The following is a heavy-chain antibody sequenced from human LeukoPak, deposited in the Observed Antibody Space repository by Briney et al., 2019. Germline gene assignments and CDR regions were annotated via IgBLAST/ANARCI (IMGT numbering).Heavy chain of an antibody. D-gene: IGHD6-19*01. CDR1: GYTFTGYY. J-gene: IGHJ4*02. CDR3: ARDRVGSGWPRPYYFEF. Sequence: ASVKVSCKPSGYTFTGYYLHWVRQAPGQALEWMGWMNPNTGATMYAQKVQDRVSMSRDTSSSTAYMDLTSLRSDDTAVYFCARDRVGSGWPRPYYFEFWGQGTLVTVSS. V-gene: IGHV1-2*02. CDR2: MNPNTGAT.